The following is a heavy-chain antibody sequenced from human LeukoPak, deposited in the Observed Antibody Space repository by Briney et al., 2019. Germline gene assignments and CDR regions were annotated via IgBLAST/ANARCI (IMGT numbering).Heavy chain of an antibody. CDR2: IYPGDSDT. D-gene: IGHD3-22*01. V-gene: IGHV5-51*01. Sequence: GESLKISCKGSGYSFTSYWIGWVRQMPGKGLEWMGIIYPGDSDTRYSPSFQGQVTISADKSIGTAYLQWSSLKASDTAMYYCARLPYYYDSSGYSYYYYMDVWGKGTTVTVSS. CDR1: GYSFTSYW. CDR3: ARLPYYYDSSGYSYYYYMDV. J-gene: IGHJ6*03.